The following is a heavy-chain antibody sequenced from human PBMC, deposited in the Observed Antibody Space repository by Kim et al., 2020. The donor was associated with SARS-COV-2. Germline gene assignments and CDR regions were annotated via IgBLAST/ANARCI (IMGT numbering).Heavy chain of an antibody. V-gene: IGHV3-43*01. J-gene: IGHJ6*02. Sequence: DSVKGRFTISRDNSKNSLYLQMNSLRTEDTALYYCAKATRIQLWYYGMDVWGQGTTVTVSS. CDR3: AKATRIQLWYYGMDV. D-gene: IGHD5-18*01.